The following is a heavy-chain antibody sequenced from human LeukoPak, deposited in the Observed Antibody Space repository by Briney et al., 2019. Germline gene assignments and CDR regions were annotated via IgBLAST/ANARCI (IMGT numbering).Heavy chain of an antibody. J-gene: IGHJ3*02. V-gene: IGHV1-69*04. CDR3: ARDSIPGGRARIRGIFDI. CDR1: GGTFSSYA. CDR2: IIPILGIA. D-gene: IGHD1-26*01. Sequence: SVKVSCKASGGTFSSYAISWVRQAPGQGLEWMGRIIPILGIANYAQKFQGRVTITADKSTSTAYMELSSLRSEDTAVYYCARDSIPGGRARIRGIFDIWGQGTMVTVSS.